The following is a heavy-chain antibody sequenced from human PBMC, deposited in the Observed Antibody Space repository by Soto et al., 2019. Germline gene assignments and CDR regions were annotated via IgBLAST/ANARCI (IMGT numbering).Heavy chain of an antibody. D-gene: IGHD6-19*01. J-gene: IGHJ5*02. CDR3: ARRRYSIGWSTNWFDP. V-gene: IGHV4-39*01. CDR2: ISYSGST. CDR1: GGSISSSNYY. Sequence: QLQLQESGPGLVKPSETLSLTCTVSGGSISSSNYYWGWIRQPPEKGLEWIGSISYSGSTYYNPSLKSRVTLSVDTSKNQFSLRLTSVTAADTAVYYCARRRYSIGWSTNWFDPWGQGTLVTVSS.